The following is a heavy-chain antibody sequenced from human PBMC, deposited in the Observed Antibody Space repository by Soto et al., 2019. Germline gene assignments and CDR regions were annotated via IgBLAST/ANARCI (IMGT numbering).Heavy chain of an antibody. Sequence: ASVKVSCKASGYTFTSYAMHWVRQAPGQRLEWMGWINAGNGNTKYSQKFQGRVTITRDESTSTAYMELSSLRSEDTAVYYCARGMREWQENWFDPWGQGTLVTVSS. V-gene: IGHV1-3*01. CDR3: ARGMREWQENWFDP. D-gene: IGHD3-3*01. J-gene: IGHJ5*02. CDR2: INAGNGNT. CDR1: GYTFTSYA.